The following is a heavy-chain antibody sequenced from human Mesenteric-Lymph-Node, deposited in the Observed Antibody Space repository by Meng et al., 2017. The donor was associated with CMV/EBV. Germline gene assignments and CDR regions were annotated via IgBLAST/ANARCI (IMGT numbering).Heavy chain of an antibody. V-gene: IGHV3-53*01. CDR2: IYSGGST. J-gene: IGHJ4*02. Sequence: GESLKISCAASGFTFSSYSMSWVRQAPGKGLEWVSVIYSGGSTYYADSVKGRFTISRDNSKNTLYLQMNSLRAEDTAVYYCARGLTGVPAAIPYWGQGTLVTVSS. CDR3: ARGLTGVPAAIPY. CDR1: GFTFSSYS. D-gene: IGHD2-2*01.